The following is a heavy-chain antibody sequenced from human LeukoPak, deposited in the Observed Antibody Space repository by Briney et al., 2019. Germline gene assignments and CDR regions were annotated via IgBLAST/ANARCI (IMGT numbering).Heavy chain of an antibody. CDR3: ARDHVVVVAATPGYYGMDV. V-gene: IGHV3-21*01. J-gene: IGHJ6*02. Sequence: PGGSLRLSCAASGFTFSSYSMNWVRQAPGKGLEWVSSISSSSSYIYYADSVKGRFTISRDNAKNSLYLQMNSLRAEDTAVYYCARDHVVVVAATPGYYGMDVWGQGTTVTVSS. CDR1: GFTFSSYS. CDR2: ISSSSSYI. D-gene: IGHD2-15*01.